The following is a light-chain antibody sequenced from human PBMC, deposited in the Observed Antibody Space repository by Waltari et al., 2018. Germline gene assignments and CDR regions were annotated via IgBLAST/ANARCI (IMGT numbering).Light chain of an antibody. CDR2: DAS. V-gene: IGKV1-9*01. J-gene: IGKJ4*01. Sequence: IELTQSPSSLSAPVGARVTMTCRASQGISSYLAWYQQSPGKAPKLLIYDASTLQSGVPSRFSGSGSGTDFTLTISNLQPEDFATYYCQHVNSLPLTFGGGTKVEIK. CDR1: QGISSY. CDR3: QHVNSLPLT.